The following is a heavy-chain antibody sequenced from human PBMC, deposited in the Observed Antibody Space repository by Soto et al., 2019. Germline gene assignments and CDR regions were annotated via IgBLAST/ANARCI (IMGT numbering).Heavy chain of an antibody. J-gene: IGHJ5*02. V-gene: IGHV4-34*01. Sequence: SETLSLTCAVYGGSFSGYYWSWIRQPPGKGLEWIGEINHSGSTNYNPSLKSRVTISVDTSKNQFSLKLSSVTAADTAVYYCARGRYCSSTSCHRRSWFDPWGQGTLVTVSS. CDR1: GGSFSGYY. D-gene: IGHD2-2*01. CDR2: INHSGST. CDR3: ARGRYCSSTSCHRRSWFDP.